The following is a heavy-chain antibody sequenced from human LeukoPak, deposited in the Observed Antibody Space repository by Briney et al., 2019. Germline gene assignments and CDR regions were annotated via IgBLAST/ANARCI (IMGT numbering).Heavy chain of an antibody. CDR1: GGSISSSSYY. CDR2: IYYSGST. J-gene: IGHJ4*02. D-gene: IGHD3-10*01. Sequence: PSETLSLTCTVSGGSISSSSYYWGWIRQPPGKGLEWIGSIYYSGSTYYNPSLKSRVTISVDTSKNQFSLKLSSVTAADTAVYYCARAACGSGSYLFDYWGQGTLVTVSS. V-gene: IGHV4-39*07. CDR3: ARAACGSGSYLFDY.